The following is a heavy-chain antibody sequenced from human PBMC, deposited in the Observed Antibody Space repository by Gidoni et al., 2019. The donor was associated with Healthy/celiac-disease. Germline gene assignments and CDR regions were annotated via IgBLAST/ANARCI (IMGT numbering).Heavy chain of an antibody. Sequence: QVQLQQWGAGLSKPSETLSLTCAVYGGSFSGYYWSWIRQPPGKGLEWIGEINHSGSTNYNPSLKSRVTISVDTSKNQVSLKLSSVTAADTAVYYCARAADDDPQQPFDYWGQGTLVTVSS. V-gene: IGHV4-34*01. CDR2: INHSGST. CDR1: GGSFSGYY. CDR3: ARAADDDPQQPFDY. D-gene: IGHD1-1*01. J-gene: IGHJ4*02.